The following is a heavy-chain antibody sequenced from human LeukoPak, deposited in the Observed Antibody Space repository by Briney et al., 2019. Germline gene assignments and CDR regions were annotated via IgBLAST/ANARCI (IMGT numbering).Heavy chain of an antibody. V-gene: IGHV1-2*07. J-gene: IGHJ4*02. CDR1: GDTYTEYV. Sequence: GAAWKVAGKASGDTYTEYVRRGVPQAPGQGLLGIRSIRRVGGDTHYAHRVRGRVAMARDTAISAACIELTSRSSYDTAAYYCGRNYGHNSKYFDFWGQGTLVTVSS. D-gene: IGHD4-17*01. CDR3: GRNYGHNSKYFDF. CDR2: IRRVGGDT.